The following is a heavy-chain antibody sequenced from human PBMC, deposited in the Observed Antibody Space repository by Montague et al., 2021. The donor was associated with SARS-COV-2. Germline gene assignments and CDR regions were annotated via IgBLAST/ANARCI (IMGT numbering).Heavy chain of an antibody. CDR1: GDSISGYY. J-gene: IGHJ5*02. Sequence: SETLSLTCTVSGDSISGYYWSWIRQPPGKGLEWIGYISYSGTTNYNPSLKSRVTISVDTSKNQLSLKVSSVTAADAAVYYCARGRDQLGWFDPWGQGTLVTVSS. CDR3: ARGRDQLGWFDP. CDR2: ISYSGTT. V-gene: IGHV4-59*01. D-gene: IGHD1-1*01.